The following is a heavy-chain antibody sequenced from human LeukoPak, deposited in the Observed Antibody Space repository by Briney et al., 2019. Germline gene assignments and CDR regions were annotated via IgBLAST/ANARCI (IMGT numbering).Heavy chain of an antibody. CDR3: ARRATGTDYYYYYMDV. Sequence: SETLSLTCTVSGGSISSSSYYWGWIRQPPGKGLEWIGSIYYSGSTYYNPSLKSRVTISVDTSKNQFSLKLSSVTAADTAVYYCARRATGTDYYYYYMDVWGKGTTVTVSS. J-gene: IGHJ6*03. CDR1: GGSISSSSYY. CDR2: IYYSGST. V-gene: IGHV4-39*01. D-gene: IGHD1-1*01.